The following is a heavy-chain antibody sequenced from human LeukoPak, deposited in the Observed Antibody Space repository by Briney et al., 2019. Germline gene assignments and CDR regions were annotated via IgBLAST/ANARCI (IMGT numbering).Heavy chain of an antibody. Sequence: GESLKISCKGSGYSFTSYWIGWVRQMPGKGLEWMGIIYPGDSDTRYSPSFQGQVTISADKSISTAYLQWSSLKASDTAMYYCARQRDTAMAHYYFDYWGQGTLVTVSS. J-gene: IGHJ4*02. V-gene: IGHV5-51*01. CDR1: GYSFTSYW. D-gene: IGHD5-18*01. CDR2: IYPGDSDT. CDR3: ARQRDTAMAHYYFDY.